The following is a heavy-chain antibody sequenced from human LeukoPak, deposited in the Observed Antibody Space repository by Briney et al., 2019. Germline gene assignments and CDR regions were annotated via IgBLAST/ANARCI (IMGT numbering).Heavy chain of an antibody. CDR1: GFTFTNNF. CDR3: ARLDYSNWDADY. D-gene: IGHD4-11*01. V-gene: IGHV3-21*01. J-gene: IGHJ4*02. CDR2: ISSTSSYI. Sequence: GGSLRLSCAASGFTFTNNFMSWVRQVPGKGLEWVSSISSTSSYIYYADSMKGRFTISRDNAKNSLYLQMNSLRAEDTAVYYCARLDYSNWDADYWGQGTLVTVSS.